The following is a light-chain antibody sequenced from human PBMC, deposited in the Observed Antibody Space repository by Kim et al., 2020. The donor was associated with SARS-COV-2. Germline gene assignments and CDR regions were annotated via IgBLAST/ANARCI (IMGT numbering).Light chain of an antibody. CDR3: QQYKNWPPLT. J-gene: IGKJ4*01. CDR2: DAS. Sequence: EIVMTQSPATLSVSPGERATLSCRASQSVSSNLAWYQQKPGQAPRLLIYDASTRATGIPARFSGSGSGTEFTLTISSLQSEDFAVYYCQQYKNWPPLTFGGGTKLEIK. V-gene: IGKV3-15*01. CDR1: QSVSSN.